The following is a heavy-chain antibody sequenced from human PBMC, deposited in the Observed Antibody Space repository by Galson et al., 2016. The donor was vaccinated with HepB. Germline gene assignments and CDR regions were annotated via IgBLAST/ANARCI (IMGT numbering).Heavy chain of an antibody. CDR2: IWADGGNK. Sequence: SLRLSCAASGFTFSNHGMHRVRQAPGKGLECVAVIWADGGNKYSVDSVKGRFTISRDNSKNTVYLQMNSLRADDTAVYYCARDMYTGSYIIDYWGQGTLVTVSS. D-gene: IGHD1-26*01. CDR3: ARDMYTGSYIIDY. J-gene: IGHJ4*02. CDR1: GFTFSNHG. V-gene: IGHV3-33*01.